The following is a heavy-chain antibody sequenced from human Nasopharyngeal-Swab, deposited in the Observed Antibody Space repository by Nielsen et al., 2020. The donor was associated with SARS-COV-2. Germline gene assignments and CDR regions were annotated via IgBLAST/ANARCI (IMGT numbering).Heavy chain of an antibody. J-gene: IGHJ3*02. V-gene: IGHV3-33*01. CDR1: GFTFSSYG. D-gene: IGHD6-6*01. CDR3: ARDNQQLAVDAFDI. CDR2: IWYDGSNK. Sequence: GGSLRLSCAASGFTFSSYGMHWVRQAPGKGLEGVAIIWYDGSNKYYADSVKGRFTISRDNSKNTLYLQMNSLRAEDTAVYYCARDNQQLAVDAFDIWGQGTMVTVSS.